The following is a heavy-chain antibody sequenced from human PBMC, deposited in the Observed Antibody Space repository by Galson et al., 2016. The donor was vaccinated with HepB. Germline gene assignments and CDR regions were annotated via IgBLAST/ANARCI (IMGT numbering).Heavy chain of an antibody. J-gene: IGHJ3*01. V-gene: IGHV3-48*03. CDR2: ISSIGTTK. D-gene: IGHD3-10*01. CDR3: VRYGVIDAFDV. Sequence: SLRLSCAASGFTFSTFEMNWVRQAPGKGLEWVSFISSIGTTKYYSDSVKGRFTISRDNAKNSLYLQMSSLKAEDTAVYYCVRYGVIDAFDVWGQGTLVTVSS. CDR1: GFTFSTFE.